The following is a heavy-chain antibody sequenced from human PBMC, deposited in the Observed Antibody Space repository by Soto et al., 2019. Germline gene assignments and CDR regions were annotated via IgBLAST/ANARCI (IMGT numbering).Heavy chain of an antibody. V-gene: IGHV3-30*18. D-gene: IGHD2-21*02. CDR1: GFTFSSYG. Sequence: GESLKISCAASGFTFSSYGMHWVRQAPGKGLEWVAVISYDGSNKYYADSMKGRFTISRDNSKNTLYLQMNSLRAEDTAVYYCAKDVHIVVVTATLNWGQGTLVTVSS. J-gene: IGHJ4*02. CDR3: AKDVHIVVVTATLN. CDR2: ISYDGSNK.